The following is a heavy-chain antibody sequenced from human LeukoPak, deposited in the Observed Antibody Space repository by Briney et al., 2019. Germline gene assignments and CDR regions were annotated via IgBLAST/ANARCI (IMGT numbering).Heavy chain of an antibody. CDR1: GFTFSSYA. CDR2: ISGSGGST. D-gene: IGHD1-26*01. Sequence: GESLRLSCAAPGFTFSSYAMSWVRQAPGKGLEWVSAISGSGGSTYYADSVKGRFTISRDNSKNTLYLQMNSLRAEDTAVYYCAKAGSGSYYGMESHFDYWGQGTLVTVSS. V-gene: IGHV3-23*01. CDR3: AKAGSGSYYGMESHFDY. J-gene: IGHJ4*02.